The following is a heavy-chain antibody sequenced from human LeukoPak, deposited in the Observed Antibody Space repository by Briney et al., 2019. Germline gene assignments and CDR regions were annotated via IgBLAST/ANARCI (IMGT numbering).Heavy chain of an antibody. J-gene: IGHJ6*03. D-gene: IGHD3-10*01. CDR3: AREYYGSGSYYFFPSYYYMGV. Sequence: PSQTLSLTCTVSGGSISSGSYYCSWIRQPAGKGLEWIGRIYTSGSTNYNPSLKSRVTISVETSKNQFSLKLSSVTAADTAVYYCAREYYGSGSYYFFPSYYYMGVWRKGTTVTISS. CDR2: IYTSGST. V-gene: IGHV4-61*02. CDR1: GGSISSGSYY.